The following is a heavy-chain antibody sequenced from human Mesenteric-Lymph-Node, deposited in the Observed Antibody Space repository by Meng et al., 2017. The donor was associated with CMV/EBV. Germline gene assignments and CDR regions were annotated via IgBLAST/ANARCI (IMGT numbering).Heavy chain of an antibody. J-gene: IGHJ4*02. CDR3: AKDPGYCSSGSCYTFHS. CDR2: IRHDGSNR. CDR1: GFSFSSYG. Sequence: GESLKISCAASGFSFSSYGMHWVRQAPGKGLEWGAFIRHDGSNRLYADFVKGRFTISRDNSKNTLYLQMNSLTTEDTALYYCAKDPGYCSSGSCYTFHSWGQGTLVTVSS. D-gene: IGHD2-15*01. V-gene: IGHV3-30*02.